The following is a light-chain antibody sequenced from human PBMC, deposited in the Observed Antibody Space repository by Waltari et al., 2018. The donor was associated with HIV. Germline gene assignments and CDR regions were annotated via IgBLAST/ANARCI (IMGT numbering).Light chain of an antibody. V-gene: IGKV1-5*03. CDR2: KAS. J-gene: IGKJ1*01. CDR1: QSISSW. Sequence: DIQMTQSPSTLSASVGAGVTITCRARQSISSWLAWYQQKPGKAPKLLIYKASTLESGVPSRFSGSGSWTEFTLTISSLKPDDFATYYCQQYDSYLWTFGQGTKVE. CDR3: QQYDSYLWT.